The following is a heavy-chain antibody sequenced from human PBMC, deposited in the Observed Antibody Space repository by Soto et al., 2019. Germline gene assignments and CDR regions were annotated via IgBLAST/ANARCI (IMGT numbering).Heavy chain of an antibody. J-gene: IGHJ4*02. D-gene: IGHD6-19*01. CDR2: INPSGGST. V-gene: IGHV1-46*01. Sequence: ASVKVSCKASGYTFTSYYMHWVRQAPGQGLEWMGIINPSGGSTSYAQKFQGRVTMTRDTSTSTVYMELSSLRSEDTAVYYCASHPRKEGTAVAGTAPFDYWGQGTLVTVSS. CDR3: ASHPRKEGTAVAGTAPFDY. CDR1: GYTFTSYY.